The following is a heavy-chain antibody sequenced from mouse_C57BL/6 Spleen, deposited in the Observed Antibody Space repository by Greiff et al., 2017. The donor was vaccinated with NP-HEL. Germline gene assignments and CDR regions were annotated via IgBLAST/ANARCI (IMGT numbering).Heavy chain of an antibody. D-gene: IGHD2-12*01. Sequence: EVKLVESGEGLVKPGGSLKLSCAASGFTFSSYAMSWVRQTPEKRLEWVAYISSGGDYIYYADTVKGRFTISRDNARNTLYLQMSSLKSEDTAMYYCTSEGILYSGAMDYWGQGTSVTVSS. J-gene: IGHJ4*01. V-gene: IGHV5-9-1*02. CDR3: TSEGILYSGAMDY. CDR2: ISSGGDYI. CDR1: GFTFSSYA.